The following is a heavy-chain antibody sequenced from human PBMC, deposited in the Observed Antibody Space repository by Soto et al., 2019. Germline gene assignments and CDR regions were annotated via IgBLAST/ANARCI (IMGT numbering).Heavy chain of an antibody. V-gene: IGHV3-21*01. CDR2: IRGFSPYT. CDR3: ARDRGYDAHDYYYNAMDV. CDR1: GFTFRTYT. J-gene: IGHJ6*02. D-gene: IGHD3-10*01. Sequence: GGSLSLSCISSGFTFRTYTMNWVRQAPGKGLECVSGIRGFSPYTFYAESVKGRFTISRDNAKNSLYLQMNSLRAEDTAVYYCARDRGYDAHDYYYNAMDVWGQGTTVTVSS.